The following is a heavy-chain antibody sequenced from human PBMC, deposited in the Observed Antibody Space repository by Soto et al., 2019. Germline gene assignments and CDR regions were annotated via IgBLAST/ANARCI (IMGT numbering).Heavy chain of an antibody. D-gene: IGHD1-26*01. V-gene: IGHV1-69*13. CDR1: GGTFSSYA. CDR3: ARGSGSYYYYYGMDV. J-gene: IGHJ6*01. Sequence: ASVKVSCKASGGTFSSYAISWVRQAPGQGLEWMGGIIPIFGTANYAQKFQGRVTITADESTSTAYMELSSLRSEDTAVHYCARGSGSYYYYYGMDVSGQGTTVTVSS. CDR2: IIPIFGTA.